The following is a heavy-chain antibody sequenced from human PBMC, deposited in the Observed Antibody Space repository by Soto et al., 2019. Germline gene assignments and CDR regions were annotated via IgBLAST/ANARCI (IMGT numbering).Heavy chain of an antibody. CDR1: GGTFSSYA. CDR3: ARESSSPNYYFYGMDV. D-gene: IGHD6-6*01. CDR2: IIPLLNTP. Sequence: QVQLVQSGAEVKKPGSSVKVSCRASGGTFSSYAVSWVRQAPGQGLEWMGVIIPLLNTPKYVQKFQGRVTITVDASATTVYMELSSLRSEDTAVYYCARESSSPNYYFYGMDVWGQGTTVTVSS. J-gene: IGHJ6*02. V-gene: IGHV1-69*01.